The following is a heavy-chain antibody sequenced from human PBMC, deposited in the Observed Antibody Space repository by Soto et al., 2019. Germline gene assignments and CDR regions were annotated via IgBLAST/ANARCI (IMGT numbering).Heavy chain of an antibody. J-gene: IGHJ4*02. D-gene: IGHD6-19*01. CDR2: IDYSGST. V-gene: IGHV4-59*01. CDR3: ARYSFRSGWWGYFDY. CDR1: GGSISSYY. Sequence: QVQLQESGPGLVKPSETLSLTCTVSGGSISSYYWSWIRQPPGKGLEWIGYIDYSGSTNYNPSLKSRVTISVDTSKNQLSLKLSSVTAADTAVYYCARYSFRSGWWGYFDYWGQGTLVTVSS.